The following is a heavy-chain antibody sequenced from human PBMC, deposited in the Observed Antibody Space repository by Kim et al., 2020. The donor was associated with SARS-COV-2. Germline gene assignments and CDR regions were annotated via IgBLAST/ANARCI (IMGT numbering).Heavy chain of an antibody. Sequence: NPALKSRVTISVETSKNQFSLKLRSVTAADTAVYYCARSGLGATSAGFDYWGQGTLVTVSS. D-gene: IGHD1-26*01. CDR3: ARSGLGATSAGFDY. J-gene: IGHJ4*02. V-gene: IGHV4-59*01.